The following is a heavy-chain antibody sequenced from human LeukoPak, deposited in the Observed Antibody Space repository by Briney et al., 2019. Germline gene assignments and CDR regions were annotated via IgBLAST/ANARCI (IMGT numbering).Heavy chain of an antibody. D-gene: IGHD2-15*01. CDR3: AKDIASVVYCSGGTCYFDF. J-gene: IGHJ4*02. CDR2: ISWNSRNNM. V-gene: IGHV3-9*01. Sequence: QPGGSLRLSCAASGFTFDDYAMHWVRQAPGKGLEWVAGISWNSRNNMGYVDSVKGRFTISRDNAKNSLYLQMNSLRAEDTALYYCAKDIASVVYCSGGTCYFDFWGQGTLVTVSA. CDR1: GFTFDDYA.